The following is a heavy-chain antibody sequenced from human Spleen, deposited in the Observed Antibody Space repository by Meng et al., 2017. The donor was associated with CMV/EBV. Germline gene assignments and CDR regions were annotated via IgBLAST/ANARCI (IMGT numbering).Heavy chain of an antibody. CDR3: ARVRYCSGGSCWGRSFDY. V-gene: IGHV3-74*01. CDR1: GFTFSSYW. CDR2: INSDGSST. J-gene: IGHJ4*02. Sequence: GESLKISCAASGFTFSSYWMHWVRQAPGKGLVWVSRINSDGSSTSYADSVKGRFTISRDNAKNTLYLQMNSLRAEDTAVYYCARVRYCSGGSCWGRSFDYWGQGTLVTVSS. D-gene: IGHD2-15*01.